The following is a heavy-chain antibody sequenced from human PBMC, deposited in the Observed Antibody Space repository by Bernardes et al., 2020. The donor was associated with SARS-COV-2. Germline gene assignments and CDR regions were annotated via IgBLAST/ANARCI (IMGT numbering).Heavy chain of an antibody. CDR3: AREVSSSGYPVRDAFDI. V-gene: IGHV4-31*03. D-gene: IGHD3-22*01. J-gene: IGHJ3*02. Sequence: SETLSLTCTVSGGSISSGGYYWSWIRQHPGKCLELIGYIYYSGSTYYNPSLKSRVTISVDTSKNQFSLKLSSVTAADTAVYYCAREVSSSGYPVRDAFDIWGQGTMVTVSS. CDR2: IYYSGST. CDR1: GGSISSGGYY.